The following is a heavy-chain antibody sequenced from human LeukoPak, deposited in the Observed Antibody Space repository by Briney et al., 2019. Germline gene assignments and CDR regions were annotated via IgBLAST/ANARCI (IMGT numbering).Heavy chain of an antibody. J-gene: IGHJ4*02. CDR3: AKDLYFGVAGTTPFDY. CDR2: ISGSGGST. Sequence: PGGSLRLSCAASGFTFSSYAMSWVRQAPGKGLDWVSAISGSGGSTYYADSVKGRFTISRDNSKNTLYLQMNSLRAEDTAVYYCAKDLYFGVAGTTPFDYWGQGTLVTVSS. V-gene: IGHV3-23*01. D-gene: IGHD6-19*01. CDR1: GFTFSSYA.